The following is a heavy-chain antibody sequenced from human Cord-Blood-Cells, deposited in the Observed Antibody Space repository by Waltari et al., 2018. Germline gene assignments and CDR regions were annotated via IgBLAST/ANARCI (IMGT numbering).Heavy chain of an antibody. CDR1: GFTFTSSA. Sequence: QMQLVQSGPEVKKPGTSVKVSCKASGFTFTSSAAQWVRQARGQRLEWIGWIVVGSGNTNYAQKFQERVTITRDMSTSTAYMELSSLRSEDTAVYYCAAPPYWSGYLHDAFDIWGQGTMVTVSS. J-gene: IGHJ3*02. CDR3: AAPPYWSGYLHDAFDI. D-gene: IGHD3-3*01. V-gene: IGHV1-58*01. CDR2: IVVGSGNT.